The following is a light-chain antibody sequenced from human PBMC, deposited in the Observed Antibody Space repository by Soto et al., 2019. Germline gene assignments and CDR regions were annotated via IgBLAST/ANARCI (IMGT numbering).Light chain of an antibody. Sequence: MTQSPSTLSASVGDRVVITCRASQSISKWLAWYQQKPGKAPKFLIYDASTLESGVPSRFRGIVSGTEFTLTICSLQPEDFATFYCQQYSTFPRTLGHGTKVDIK. J-gene: IGKJ1*01. CDR2: DAS. V-gene: IGKV1-5*01. CDR1: QSISKW. CDR3: QQYSTFPRT.